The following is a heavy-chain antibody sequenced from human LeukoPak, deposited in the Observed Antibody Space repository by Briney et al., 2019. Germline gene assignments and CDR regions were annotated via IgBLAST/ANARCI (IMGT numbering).Heavy chain of an antibody. V-gene: IGHV1-69*13. CDR2: IIPSFGTA. CDR1: GGTFSSYA. Sequence: SVKVSCKASGGTFSSYAISWVRQAPGQGLEWMGGIIPSFGTANYAQKFQGRVTITADESTSTAYMELSSLRSEDTAVYYCARDTDILTGYFDYWGQGTLVTVSS. CDR3: ARDTDILTGYFDY. J-gene: IGHJ4*02. D-gene: IGHD3-9*01.